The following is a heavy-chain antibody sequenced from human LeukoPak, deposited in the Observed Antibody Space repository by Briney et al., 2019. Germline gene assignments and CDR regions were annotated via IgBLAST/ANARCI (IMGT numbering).Heavy chain of an antibody. CDR2: INHSGST. V-gene: IGHV4-34*01. Sequence: SETLSLTCAVYGGSFSSYYWSWIRQPPGKGLEWIGEINHSGSTNYNPHLKGRVTISVDTSKNQFSLKLSSVTAADTAVYYCARVEYRGSSWYWFDPWGQGTLVTVSS. D-gene: IGHD6-13*01. J-gene: IGHJ5*02. CDR3: ARVEYRGSSWYWFDP. CDR1: GGSFSSYY.